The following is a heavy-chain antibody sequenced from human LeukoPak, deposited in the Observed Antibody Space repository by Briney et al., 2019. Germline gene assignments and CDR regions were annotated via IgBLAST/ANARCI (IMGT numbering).Heavy chain of an antibody. CDR1: GYTFGDYA. CDR3: TRDGGALDF. J-gene: IGHJ4*02. Sequence: GGSLKLSCTGSGYTFGDYAMSWVRQSPGKGLEWVSLIRSKAFGGATEYAASVKGRFTISRDDSKSIAYLQMNSLKTEDTAMYYCTRDGGALDFWGQGTLVTVSS. V-gene: IGHV3-49*04. D-gene: IGHD3-16*01. CDR2: IRSKAFGGAT.